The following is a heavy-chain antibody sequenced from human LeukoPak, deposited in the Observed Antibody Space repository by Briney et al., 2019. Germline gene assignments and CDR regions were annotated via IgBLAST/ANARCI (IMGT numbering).Heavy chain of an antibody. Sequence: VASVKVSCKASGYTFTGYYMHWVRQAPGQGLEWMGWINPNSGGTNYAQKLQGRVTMTSDTSTSTAYMELRSLRSDDTAVYYCARDLHRVVVRGVPHYYYYMDVWGKGTTVTISS. CDR3: ARDLHRVVVRGVPHYYYYMDV. CDR2: INPNSGGT. V-gene: IGHV1-2*02. J-gene: IGHJ6*03. CDR1: GYTFTGYY. D-gene: IGHD3-10*01.